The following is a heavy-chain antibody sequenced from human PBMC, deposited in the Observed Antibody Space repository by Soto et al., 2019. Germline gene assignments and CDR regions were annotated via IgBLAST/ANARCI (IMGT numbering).Heavy chain of an antibody. J-gene: IGHJ4*02. CDR3: ARDYYKYYDSSGYYRSPAY. D-gene: IGHD3-22*01. CDR1: GFTFSDYY. Sequence: GGSLRLSCAASGFTFSDYYMSWIRQAPGKGLEWVSYISSSSTYTSYADSVKGRFTISRDNSRNTLFLQMNSLRAEDTAVYYCARDYYKYYDSSGYYRSPAYWGQGTLVTVSS. CDR2: ISSSSTYT. V-gene: IGHV3-11*06.